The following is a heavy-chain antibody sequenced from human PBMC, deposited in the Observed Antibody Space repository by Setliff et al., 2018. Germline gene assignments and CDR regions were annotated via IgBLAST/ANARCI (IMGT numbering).Heavy chain of an antibody. CDR1: GGSISTNTYF. Sequence: LSLTCTVSGGSISTNTYFWGWIRQSPGKGLEWIGNTYYSGDAYYNPSLKSRVTISVDTSKNQLSLRLTSVTAADTAVYYCARDPGNGHYMDVWGKGATVTVSS. J-gene: IGHJ6*03. V-gene: IGHV4-39*07. CDR2: TYYSGDA. CDR3: ARDPGNGHYMDV.